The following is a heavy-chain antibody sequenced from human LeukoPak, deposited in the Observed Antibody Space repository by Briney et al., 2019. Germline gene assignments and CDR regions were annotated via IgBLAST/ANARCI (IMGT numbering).Heavy chain of an antibody. CDR1: GYSFTSYW. CDR3: ARDGVITMIVVVSPPDAFDI. D-gene: IGHD3-22*01. Sequence: GESLKISCKGSGYSFTSYWIGWVRQMPGKGLEWMGIIYPGDSDTRYSPSFQGQVTISADKSISTAYLQWSSLKASDTAMYYCARDGVITMIVVVSPPDAFDIWGQGTMVTVSS. CDR2: IYPGDSDT. J-gene: IGHJ3*02. V-gene: IGHV5-51*01.